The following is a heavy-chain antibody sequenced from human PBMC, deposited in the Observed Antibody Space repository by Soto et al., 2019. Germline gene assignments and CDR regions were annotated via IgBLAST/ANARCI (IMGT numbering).Heavy chain of an antibody. J-gene: IGHJ5*02. Sequence: SETLSLTCTVSGGSISSSSYYWGWIRQPPGKGLEWIGSIYYSGSTYYNPSLKSRVTISVDTSKNQFSLKLSSVTAADTAVYYWARAEDSTSNWFDPWAQGTLVTVSS. D-gene: IGHD2-2*01. CDR1: GGSISSSSYY. CDR2: IYYSGST. V-gene: IGHV4-39*01. CDR3: ARAEDSTSNWFDP.